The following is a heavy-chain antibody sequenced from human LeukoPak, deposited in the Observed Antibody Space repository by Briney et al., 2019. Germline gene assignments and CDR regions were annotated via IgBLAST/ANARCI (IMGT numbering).Heavy chain of an antibody. CDR1: GGSISSSSYY. V-gene: IGHV4-39*07. J-gene: IGHJ4*02. D-gene: IGHD4-11*01. CDR3: ARDQMPPSPLSYYSSKSSHDY. CDR2: IYYSGST. Sequence: PSETLSLTCTVSGGSISSSSYYWGWLRQPPGKGLEWIGSIYYSGSTYYNPSLKSRVTISVDTSKNQFSLKLSSVTAADTAVYYCARDQMPPSPLSYYSSKSSHDYWGQGTLVTVSS.